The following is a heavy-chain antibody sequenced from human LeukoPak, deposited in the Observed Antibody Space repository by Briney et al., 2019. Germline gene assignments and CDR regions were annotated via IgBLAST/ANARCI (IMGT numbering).Heavy chain of an antibody. J-gene: IGHJ3*02. CDR3: AREGGGTYGDAFDI. V-gene: IGHV1-18*01. Sequence: GASVKVSCKASGGTFSSYGISWVRQAPGQGLEWMGWVRVYNGNTEYAQKFQGRVTLTTDTSTSTAYMDLRSLRSDDTAVYYCAREGGGTYGDAFDIWGQGTMVTVSS. D-gene: IGHD4-17*01. CDR1: GGTFSSYG. CDR2: VRVYNGNT.